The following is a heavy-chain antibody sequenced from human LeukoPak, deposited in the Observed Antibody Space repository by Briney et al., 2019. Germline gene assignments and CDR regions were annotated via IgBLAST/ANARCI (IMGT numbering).Heavy chain of an antibody. V-gene: IGHV4-4*02. J-gene: IGHJ4*02. D-gene: IGHD3-22*01. CDR3: ARDRRYYDSSAYIRGFDY. Sequence: KTSETLSLTCAVSGGSISSSDWWSWVRQPPGKGLEWIGEIYHSGSTNYNPSLKSRVTISVDKSKTQFSLNLSSVTAADTAVYYCARDRRYYDSSAYIRGFDYWGQGTLVTVSS. CDR2: IYHSGST. CDR1: GGSISSSDW.